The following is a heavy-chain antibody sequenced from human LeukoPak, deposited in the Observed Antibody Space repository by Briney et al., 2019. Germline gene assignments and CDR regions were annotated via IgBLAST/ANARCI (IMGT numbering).Heavy chain of an antibody. D-gene: IGHD3-3*01. CDR1: GFTFSSYG. CDR2: ISYDGSNK. V-gene: IGHV3-30*03. CDR3: ASNSYYDFWGGHYYHYMDV. Sequence: PGGSLRLSCAASGFTFSSYGMHWVRQAPGKGLEWVAVISYDGSNKYYADSVKGRFTISRDNSKNTLYLQMNSLRAEDTAVYYCASNSYYDFWGGHYYHYMDVWGKGTTVTVSS. J-gene: IGHJ6*03.